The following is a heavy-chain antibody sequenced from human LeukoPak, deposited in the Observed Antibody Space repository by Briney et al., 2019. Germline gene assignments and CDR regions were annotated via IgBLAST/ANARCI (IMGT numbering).Heavy chain of an antibody. V-gene: IGHV1-3*01. D-gene: IGHD3-10*01. CDR3: ARAPGGYYFDY. Sequence: ASVKVSCKASGYTFTSYHMHWVRQAPGQRLEWMGWINAGNGNTKYSQKFQGRVTITRDTSASTAYMELSSLRSEDTAVYYCARAPGGYYFDYWGQGTLVTVSS. CDR1: GYTFTSYH. J-gene: IGHJ4*02. CDR2: INAGNGNT.